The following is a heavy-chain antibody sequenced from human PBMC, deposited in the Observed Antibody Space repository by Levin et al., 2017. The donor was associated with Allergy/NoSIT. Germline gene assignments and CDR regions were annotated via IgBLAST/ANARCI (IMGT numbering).Heavy chain of an antibody. CDR1: GFTFSSYS. CDR3: ARVDNWNREHNY. V-gene: IGHV3-21*01. D-gene: IGHD1-20*01. CDR2: ISSSSSYI. J-gene: IGHJ4*02. Sequence: GESLKISCAASGFTFSSYSMNWVRQAPGKGLEWVSSISSSSSYIYYADSVKGRFTISRDNAKNSLYLQMNSLRAEDTAVYYCARVDNWNREHNYWGQGTLVTVSS.